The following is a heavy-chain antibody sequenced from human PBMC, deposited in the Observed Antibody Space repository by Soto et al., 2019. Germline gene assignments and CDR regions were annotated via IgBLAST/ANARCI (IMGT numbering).Heavy chain of an antibody. CDR3: ASSEEDSPF. Sequence: QVPLHESGPGLVSSLVTLSLTCAVSGGSIHTDSWWTWVRQPPGKGLEWIGEIHRSRGTNYKSSLKSRVTVSIARSTNHFSLRLYSVTAAATAVYYCASSEEDSPFWGQGTLCTVSA. J-gene: IGHJ4*02. CDR2: IHRSRGT. CDR1: GGSIHTDSW. D-gene: IGHD3-22*01. V-gene: IGHV4-4*02.